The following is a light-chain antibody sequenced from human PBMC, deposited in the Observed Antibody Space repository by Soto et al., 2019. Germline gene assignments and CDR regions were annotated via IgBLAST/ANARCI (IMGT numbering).Light chain of an antibody. Sequence: QSALTQPASVSGSPGQSITISCTGTSSDVGSHNLVSWYQQHPDRAPKLMIYEGSKRPSGVSNSLSGSKSGNTASLTISGLQAKDEADYFCCSYAGSSTYIFGSGTKLTVL. CDR3: CSYAGSSTYI. V-gene: IGLV2-23*01. J-gene: IGLJ1*01. CDR1: SSDVGSHNL. CDR2: EGS.